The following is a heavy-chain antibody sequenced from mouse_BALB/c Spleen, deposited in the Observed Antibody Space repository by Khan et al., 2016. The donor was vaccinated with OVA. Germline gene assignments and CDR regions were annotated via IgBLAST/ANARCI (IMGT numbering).Heavy chain of an antibody. J-gene: IGHJ3*01. CDR2: ISSGGDYT. CDR3: ADRLTGSFAY. Sequence: EVELVESGGDLVKPGGSLKLSCAASGFTFSSYSMSWVRQTPDKRLEWVASISSGGDYTYYPDSVKGRFPISRDNAKNTLYLQMSDLKSEDTAMYYCADRLTGSFAYWGQGTLVTVSA. CDR1: GFTFSSYS. D-gene: IGHD4-1*01. V-gene: IGHV5-6*01.